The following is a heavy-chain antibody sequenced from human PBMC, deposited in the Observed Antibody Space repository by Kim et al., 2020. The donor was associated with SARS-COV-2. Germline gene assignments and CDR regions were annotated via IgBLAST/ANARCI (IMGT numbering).Heavy chain of an antibody. CDR3: TRTNWGGGRWYFDL. Sequence: SETLSLTCTVSGGSISSGGYYWSWIRQHPGKGLEWIGYIYYSGSTYYNPSLKSRVTISVDTSKNQFSLKLSSVTAADTAVYYCTRTNWGGGRWYFDLWGRDTRVTVSS. V-gene: IGHV4-31*03. CDR2: IYYSGST. CDR1: GGSISSGGYY. D-gene: IGHD7-27*01. J-gene: IGHJ2*01.